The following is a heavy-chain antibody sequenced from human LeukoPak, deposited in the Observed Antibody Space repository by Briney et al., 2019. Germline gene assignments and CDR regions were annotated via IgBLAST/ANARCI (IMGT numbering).Heavy chain of an antibody. Sequence: GGSLRLSCAASGFTFSSYWMHWVRQAPGKGLVWVSRIKSDGSTNYADSVKGRFTISRDNAKNTVSLQMNSLRAEDTAVYYCARAPSETGGYYPEYFRHWGQGTLATVSS. CDR1: GFTFSSYW. V-gene: IGHV3-74*01. J-gene: IGHJ1*01. CDR3: ARAPSETGGYYPEYFRH. CDR2: IKSDGST. D-gene: IGHD3-22*01.